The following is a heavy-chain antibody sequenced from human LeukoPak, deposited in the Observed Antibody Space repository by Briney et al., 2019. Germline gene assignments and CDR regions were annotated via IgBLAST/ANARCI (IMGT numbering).Heavy chain of an antibody. V-gene: IGHV3-53*01. Sequence: GGSLRLSCAASGLAVSSTYMSWVRQAPGKGLEWVSLMYSSGNTYYADSVKGRFTISRDNSKNTLYLQMNSLRAEDTAVYYCAKAEYYYDSTGYRPQYYFDYWGQGTLVTVSS. CDR2: MYSSGNT. J-gene: IGHJ4*02. CDR1: GLAVSSTY. D-gene: IGHD3-22*01. CDR3: AKAEYYYDSTGYRPQYYFDY.